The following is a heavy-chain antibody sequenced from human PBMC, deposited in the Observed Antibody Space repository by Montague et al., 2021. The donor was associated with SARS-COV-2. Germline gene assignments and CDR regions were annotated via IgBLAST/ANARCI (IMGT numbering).Heavy chain of an antibody. V-gene: IGHV3-66*02. CDR3: ARDQRRYGSGSYYGPHYYYYGMDV. Sequence: SLRLYCPASGFTVSRNYMSWVRQAPGKGLEWVSVIYSGGSTYYAXXVKGRCTISRDNSKNTLYLQMNSLRAEDTAVDYCARDQRRYGSGSYYGPHYYYYGMDVWGQGTTVTVSS. CDR2: IYSGGST. J-gene: IGHJ6*02. D-gene: IGHD3-10*01. CDR1: GFTVSRNY.